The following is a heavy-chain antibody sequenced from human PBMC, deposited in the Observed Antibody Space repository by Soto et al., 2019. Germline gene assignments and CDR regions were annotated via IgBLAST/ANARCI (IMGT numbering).Heavy chain of an antibody. V-gene: IGHV4-59*01. CDR2: ISYSGRT. CDR1: GGSIRSYY. D-gene: IGHD4-17*01. J-gene: IGHJ1*01. Sequence: QVQLQESGPGLVKPSETLSLTCTVSGGSIRSYYWSWIRQTPGKGLEWIAYISYSGRTTYNPSLGSRVAISVDTSKNQFSLKLSSVTAADTAVYYCASHGDDESIYFQHWGQGTLVTVSS. CDR3: ASHGDDESIYFQH.